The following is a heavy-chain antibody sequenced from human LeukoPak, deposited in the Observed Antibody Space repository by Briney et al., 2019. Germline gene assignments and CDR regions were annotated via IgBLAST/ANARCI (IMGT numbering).Heavy chain of an antibody. D-gene: IGHD5-24*01. CDR3: ARGEMATIEDAFDI. CDR1: GESFSGYY. V-gene: IGHV4-34*01. CDR2: INHSGST. J-gene: IGHJ3*02. Sequence: SETLSLTCAVYGESFSGYYWSWIRQSPGKGLEWIGEINHSGSTNYNPSLKSRVTMSVDTSKNQFSLNLSSVTAADTAVYYCARGEMATIEDAFDIWGQGTMVTVSS.